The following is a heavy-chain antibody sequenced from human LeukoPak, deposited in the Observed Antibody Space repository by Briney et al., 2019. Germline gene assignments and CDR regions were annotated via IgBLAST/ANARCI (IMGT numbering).Heavy chain of an antibody. CDR1: GGSISSSSYY. CDR3: AREISDYGDYYYYYYMDV. V-gene: IGHV4-39*07. J-gene: IGHJ6*03. D-gene: IGHD4-17*01. CDR2: IYTSGST. Sequence: SETLSLTCTVSGGSISSSSYYWGWIRQPPGKGLEWIGRIYTSGSTNYNPSLKSRVTMSVDTSKNQFSLKLSSVTAADTAVYYCAREISDYGDYYYYYYMDVWGKGTTVTISS.